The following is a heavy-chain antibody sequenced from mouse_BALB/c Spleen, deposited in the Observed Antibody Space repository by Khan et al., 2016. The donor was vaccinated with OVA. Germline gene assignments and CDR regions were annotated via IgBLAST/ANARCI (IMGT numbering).Heavy chain of an antibody. V-gene: IGHV1-18*01. CDR1: GYSFTDYI. D-gene: IGHD3-1*01. CDR2: INPNNGDT. J-gene: IGHJ3*01. Sequence: VQLQQSGPDLVKPGASLKISCKASGYSFTDYIMNWVRQSHGKNLEWIGLINPNNGDTTYNQKFKGKATLTIDKSSSTAYMDLLSLTSEDSAVFYCARSGYGGFFYWGQGTLVTISA. CDR3: ARSGYGGFFY.